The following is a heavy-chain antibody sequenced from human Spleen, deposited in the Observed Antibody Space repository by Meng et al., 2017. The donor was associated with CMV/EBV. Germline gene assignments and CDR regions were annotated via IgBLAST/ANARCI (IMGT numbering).Heavy chain of an antibody. CDR3: ARDDNWGPDY. D-gene: IGHD7-27*01. CDR1: GYTFTGHF. CDR2: IQPNTGVT. Sequence: SCKTFGYTFTGHFMHWVRQAPGQGLEWMGWIQPNTGVTNYAQKFQGRVTVTKDTSVATVYMELSRLTSDDTAIYYCARDDNWGPDYWGQGTLVTVSS. J-gene: IGHJ4*02. V-gene: IGHV1-2*02.